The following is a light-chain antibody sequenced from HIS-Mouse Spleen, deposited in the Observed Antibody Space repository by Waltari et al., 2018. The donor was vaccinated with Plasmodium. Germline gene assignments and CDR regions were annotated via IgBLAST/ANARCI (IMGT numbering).Light chain of an antibody. CDR1: QSVSSSY. J-gene: IGKJ5*01. V-gene: IGKV3-20*01. Sequence: EIVLTQSPGTLSLSPGERVTLSCRASQSVSSSYLAWYQQKPGQAPRLLILGASSRATGIPDRFSGSGSGTDFTLTISRLEPEDFAVYYCQQYGGSPITFGQGTRLEIK. CDR3: QQYGGSPIT. CDR2: GAS.